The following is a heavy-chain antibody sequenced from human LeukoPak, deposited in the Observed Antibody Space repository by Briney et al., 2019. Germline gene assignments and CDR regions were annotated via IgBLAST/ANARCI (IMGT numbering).Heavy chain of an antibody. Sequence: GGTLRLSCAASGFTFNGYWMSWVPQAPGPGLKWVANIKEDGSAKYYVDSVKGRFIISRDNTKNSLYLQMNSLRIEDTAVYYCVPHLSSGGYSVFHNWGQGTGVTVSS. CDR3: VPHLSSGGYSVFHN. CDR2: IKEDGSAK. D-gene: IGHD1-26*01. CDR1: GFTFNGYW. V-gene: IGHV3-7*01. J-gene: IGHJ4*02.